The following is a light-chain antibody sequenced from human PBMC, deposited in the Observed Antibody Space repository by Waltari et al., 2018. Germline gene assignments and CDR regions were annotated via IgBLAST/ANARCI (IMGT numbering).Light chain of an antibody. CDR1: TSNIGNNA. CDR2: YDD. Sequence: QSVLTQPASVSEAPGQTVTISCSGSTSNIGNNAVNWYPQLPERAPRLLIYYDDLLASGVSDRFSASKSGTFASLAISGLHSDDEGDYFCAAWDNTLNAWIFGGVTRLTVL. J-gene: IGLJ3*02. V-gene: IGLV1-36*01. CDR3: AAWDNTLNAWI.